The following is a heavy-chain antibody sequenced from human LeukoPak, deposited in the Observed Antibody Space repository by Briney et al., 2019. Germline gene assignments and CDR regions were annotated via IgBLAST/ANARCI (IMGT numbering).Heavy chain of an antibody. V-gene: IGHV3-23*01. CDR2: ISGSGGAT. D-gene: IGHD2-15*01. CDR3: GKYLQTTVAADDY. Sequence: GGSLRLSCAASGFIFSIYPMNWVRQAPGQGLGWGSVISGSGGATFYGDSVQCRFTISRDNSRDTLYLQMNSPTAEETAVYYCGKYLQTTVAADDYWGQGTRVTVSS. J-gene: IGHJ4*02. CDR1: GFIFSIYP.